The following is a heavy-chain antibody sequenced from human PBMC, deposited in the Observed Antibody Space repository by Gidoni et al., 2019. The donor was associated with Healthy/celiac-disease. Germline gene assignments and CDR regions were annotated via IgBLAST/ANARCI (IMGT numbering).Heavy chain of an antibody. CDR1: GFHFSSYS. CDR2: ISSSISYI. J-gene: IGHJ4*02. V-gene: IGHV3-21*01. CDR3: ARGKAVAVSLFFDY. D-gene: IGHD6-19*01. Sequence: EVQVVEAGGGLVKPRGSLRLSCAAYGFHFSSYSMIWVRQDPGKGLEWVSSISSSISYIYYAVSVKGRFTISRDNANNSLYLQMNSLRAEDTAVYYCARGKAVAVSLFFDYWGQGTLVTVSS.